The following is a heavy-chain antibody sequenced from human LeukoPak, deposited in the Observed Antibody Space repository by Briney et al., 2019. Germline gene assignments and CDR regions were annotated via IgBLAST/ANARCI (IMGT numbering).Heavy chain of an antibody. V-gene: IGHV3-23*01. CDR3: AKDPPPSGSYPYYYGMDV. D-gene: IGHD1-26*01. CDR2: ISGSGGST. J-gene: IGHJ6*02. CDR1: GFTFSSYA. Sequence: QPGGSLRLSCAASGFTFSSYAMSWVRQAPGKGLEWVSAISGSGGSTYYADSVKGRFTISRDNSKNTLYLQMNSLRAEDTAVYYCAKDPPPSGSYPYYYGMDVWGQGTTVTVSS.